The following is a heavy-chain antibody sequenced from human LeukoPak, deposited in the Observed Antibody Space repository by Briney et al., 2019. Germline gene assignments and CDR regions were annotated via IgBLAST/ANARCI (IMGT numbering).Heavy chain of an antibody. D-gene: IGHD3-10*01. Sequence: GGSLRLSCAASGFTFSMYEMNWILQARGKGLEWVSYIVSSGSAIYYADSVRGRFTISRDNAKNSLYLQMNSLRAEDTAVYYCARVGYFGSGSYYTGGHYFDYWGQGTLVTVSS. J-gene: IGHJ4*02. CDR1: GFTFSMYE. CDR3: ARVGYFGSGSYYTGGHYFDY. V-gene: IGHV3-48*03. CDR2: IVSSGSAI.